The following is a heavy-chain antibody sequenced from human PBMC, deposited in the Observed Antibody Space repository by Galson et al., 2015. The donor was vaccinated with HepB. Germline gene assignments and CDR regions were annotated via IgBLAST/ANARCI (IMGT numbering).Heavy chain of an antibody. Sequence: SLRLSCAASGFTFSSYSMNWVRQAPGKGLEWVSSISSSSSYIYYADSVKGRFTISRDNAKNSLYLQMNSLRAEDTAVYYCARDRSSNGDDNYYYYGMDVWGQGTTVTVSS. CDR1: GFTFSSYS. CDR3: ARDRSSNGDDNYYYYGMDV. J-gene: IGHJ6*02. V-gene: IGHV3-21*01. D-gene: IGHD4-17*01. CDR2: ISSSSSYI.